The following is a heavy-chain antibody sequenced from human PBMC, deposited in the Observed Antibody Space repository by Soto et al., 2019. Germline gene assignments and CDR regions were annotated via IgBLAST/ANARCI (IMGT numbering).Heavy chain of an antibody. Sequence: PGGSLRLSCAASGFPFSSYAMSWVRQAPGKGLEWVSAISGSGGSTYYADSVKGRFTISRDNSKNTLYLQMNSLRAEDTAVYYCAKEGVSYCGGDCYSPNWFDPWGQGTLVTVSS. J-gene: IGHJ5*02. V-gene: IGHV3-23*01. CDR2: ISGSGGST. D-gene: IGHD2-21*01. CDR3: AKEGVSYCGGDCYSPNWFDP. CDR1: GFPFSSYA.